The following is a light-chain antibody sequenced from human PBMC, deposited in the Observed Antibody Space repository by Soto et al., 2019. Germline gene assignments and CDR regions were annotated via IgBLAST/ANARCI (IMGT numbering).Light chain of an antibody. Sequence: QSVLTQSSSASASLGSSVKFTCTLSSGHSSYIIAWHQQQPGKAPRYLMKLEGIGSYNKGSGVPDRFSGSSSGADRYLTISNLQVEDEADYYCETWDSNIWVFGGGTQLTVL. J-gene: IGLJ3*02. CDR1: SGHSSYI. V-gene: IGLV4-60*02. CDR3: ETWDSNIWV. CDR2: LEGIGSY.